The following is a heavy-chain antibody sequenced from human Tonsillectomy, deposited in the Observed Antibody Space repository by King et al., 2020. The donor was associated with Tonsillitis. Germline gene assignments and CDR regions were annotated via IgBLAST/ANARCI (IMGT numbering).Heavy chain of an antibody. V-gene: IGHV3-23*04. J-gene: IGHJ4*02. D-gene: IGHD5-18*01. Sequence: VQLVESGGGLVQPGGSLRLSCAASRFTFSSFAMTWVRQAPGKGLECVSGISGSGGDTYYADSGKGRFTISRANSKNTLYLQMNSLRAEDTAVYYCARQLGYTYGPFDYWGQGTLVIVSS. CDR2: ISGSGGDT. CDR3: ARQLGYTYGPFDY. CDR1: RFTFSSFA.